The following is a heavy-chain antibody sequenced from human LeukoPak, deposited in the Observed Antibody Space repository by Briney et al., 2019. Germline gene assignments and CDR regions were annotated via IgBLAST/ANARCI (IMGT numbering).Heavy chain of an antibody. V-gene: IGHV4-59*01. J-gene: IGHJ6*02. D-gene: IGHD5-24*01. CDR1: GGSISSYY. Sequence: SETLSLTCTVSGGSISSYYWSWIRQPPGKGLEWIGYIYYSGSTNYNPSLKSRVTISVDTSKNQFSLKLSSVTAADTAVYYCARDNGRDGYNWGGLYYYGMDVWGQGTTVTVSS. CDR2: IYYSGST. CDR3: ARDNGRDGYNWGGLYYYGMDV.